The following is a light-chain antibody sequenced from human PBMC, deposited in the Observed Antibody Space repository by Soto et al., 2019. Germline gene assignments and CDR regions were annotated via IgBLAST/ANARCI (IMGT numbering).Light chain of an antibody. CDR3: CSYAGSSTLVV. Sequence: QSALTQPASVSGSPGQSITISCTGTSSDVGSYNIVSWYQQHPGKAPELMIYEGSKRPSGVSNRFSGSKSGNTASLTISGLQAEDEADYYCCSYAGSSTLVVFGGGTKLTVL. V-gene: IGLV2-23*01. J-gene: IGLJ2*01. CDR1: SSDVGSYNI. CDR2: EGS.